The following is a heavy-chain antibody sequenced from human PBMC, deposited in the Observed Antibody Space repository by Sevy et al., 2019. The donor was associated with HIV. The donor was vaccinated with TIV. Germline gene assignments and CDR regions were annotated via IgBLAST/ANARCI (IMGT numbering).Heavy chain of an antibody. CDR1: GLILRDRA. J-gene: IGHJ1*01. CDR3: VIEIESGGPNF. CDR2: MTMYSGSE. Sequence: GGSLRLSCPASGLILRDRAMHWVRQTPGKGLEWVSGMTMYSGSEDYADFVKGRFTISRDNAKNSLNLQMDSLTLEDTALYYCVIEIESGGPNFWGQGTLVTVSS. V-gene: IGHV3-9*01. D-gene: IGHD2-15*01.